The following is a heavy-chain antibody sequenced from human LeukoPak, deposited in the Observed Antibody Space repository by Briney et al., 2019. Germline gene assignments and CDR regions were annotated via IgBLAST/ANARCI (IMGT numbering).Heavy chain of an antibody. CDR1: GGSISSYY. D-gene: IGHD3-22*01. CDR3: ARVTYYYDSSGYSYYFDY. CDR2: IYYSGST. Sequence: SETLSLTCTVSGGSISSYYWSWIRQPPGKGLEWIGYIYYSGSTNYNPSLKSRVTISVDTSKNQFSLKLSSVTAADTAVYYCARVTYYYDSSGYSYYFDYWGQGTLVTVSS. V-gene: IGHV4-59*01. J-gene: IGHJ4*02.